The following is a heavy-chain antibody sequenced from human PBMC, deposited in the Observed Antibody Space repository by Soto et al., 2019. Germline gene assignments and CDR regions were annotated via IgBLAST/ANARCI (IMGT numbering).Heavy chain of an antibody. CDR3: ARDRLYYGMDV. J-gene: IGHJ6*02. CDR2: IYYSGST. CDR1: GGSISSGGYY. V-gene: IGHV4-31*03. Sequence: SETLSLTCTVSGGSISSGGYYWSWIRQHPGKGLEWIGYIYYSGSTYYNPSLKSRVTISVDTPKNQFSLKLSSVTAADTAVYYYARDRLYYGMDVWGQGTTVTVSS.